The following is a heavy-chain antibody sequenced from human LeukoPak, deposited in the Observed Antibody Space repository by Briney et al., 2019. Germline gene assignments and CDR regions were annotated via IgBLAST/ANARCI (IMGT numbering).Heavy chain of an antibody. D-gene: IGHD1-1*01. Sequence: SETLSLTCTVSGGSISSSSYYWGWIRQPPGKGLEWIGSIYYSGSTYYNPSLKSRVTISVGTSKNQFSLKLSSVTAADTAVYYCARHSSYNIVLTEAFDYWGQGTLVTVSS. V-gene: IGHV4-39*01. CDR1: GGSISSSSYY. CDR3: ARHSSYNIVLTEAFDY. J-gene: IGHJ4*02. CDR2: IYYSGST.